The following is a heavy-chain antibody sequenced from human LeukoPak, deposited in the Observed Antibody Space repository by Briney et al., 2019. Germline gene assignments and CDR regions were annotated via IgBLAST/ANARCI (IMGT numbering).Heavy chain of an antibody. CDR1: GFTFSSYS. CDR3: ARGSSGWSGD. Sequence: GGSLRLSCAASGFTFSSYSMNWVRQAPGKGLEWVSAISGSGGSTYYADSVKGRFTISRDNAKNSLYLQMNSLRAEDTAVYYCARGSSGWSGDWGQGTLVTVSS. J-gene: IGHJ4*02. D-gene: IGHD6-19*01. V-gene: IGHV3-21*01. CDR2: ISGSGGST.